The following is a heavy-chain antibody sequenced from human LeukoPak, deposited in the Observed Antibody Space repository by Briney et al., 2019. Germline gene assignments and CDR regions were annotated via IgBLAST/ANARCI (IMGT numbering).Heavy chain of an antibody. CDR2: IYYGANT. J-gene: IGHJ4*02. CDR1: GDSVSSNSHY. Sequence: PSEALSLTCNVSGDSVSSNSHYWGWIRQPPGKGLEWIVSIYYGANTYYNPSVKSRVTISVDTSKNQFSLNLSSVTAADTAVYYCARQDSFYYGSGRPGYWGQGTQVTLSS. D-gene: IGHD3-10*01. V-gene: IGHV4-39*01. CDR3: ARQDSFYYGSGRPGY.